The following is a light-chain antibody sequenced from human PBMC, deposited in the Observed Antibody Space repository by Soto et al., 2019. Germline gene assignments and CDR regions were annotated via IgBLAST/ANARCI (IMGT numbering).Light chain of an antibody. Sequence: QSALTQPRSVSGSPGQSVTISCTGTSNDIGGYNYVSWYQQHPGKAPKLMIYDVTKRPSGVPDRFSGSKSGNTASLTISGLQAEDEADYYCCSYAGSYIYVVFGGGTQLTVL. CDR3: CSYAGSYIYVV. J-gene: IGLJ2*01. CDR1: SNDIGGYNY. CDR2: DVT. V-gene: IGLV2-11*01.